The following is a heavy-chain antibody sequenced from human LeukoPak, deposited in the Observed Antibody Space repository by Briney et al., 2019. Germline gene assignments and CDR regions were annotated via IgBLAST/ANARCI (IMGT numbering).Heavy chain of an antibody. V-gene: IGHV3-74*03. Sequence: GGSLRLSCAASEFSFSITWMHWVRQPPGQGLVWVARITSDGTSTSYAESVKGRFTISRDNAKNTLYLQMSSLRAEDTAVYYCARDYYDSSGYYYWGQGTLVTVSS. CDR3: ARDYYDSSGYYY. CDR1: EFSFSITW. D-gene: IGHD3-22*01. CDR2: ITSDGTST. J-gene: IGHJ4*02.